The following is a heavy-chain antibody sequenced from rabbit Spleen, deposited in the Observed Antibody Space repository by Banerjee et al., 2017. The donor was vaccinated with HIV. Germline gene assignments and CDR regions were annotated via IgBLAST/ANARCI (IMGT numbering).Heavy chain of an antibody. J-gene: IGHJ4*01. CDR2: IYAGSSGRT. Sequence: QEQLVESGGGLVQPEGSLTLTCKASGFDFSSNAMCWVRQAPGKGLELIAYIYAGSSGRTYYASWAKGRFTISKTSSTTVTLQMASLTAADTATYFCARNSDADDIGYFTLWGPGTLVTVS. CDR3: ARNSDADDIGYFTL. D-gene: IGHD6-1*01. CDR1: GFDFSSNA. V-gene: IGHV1S45*01.